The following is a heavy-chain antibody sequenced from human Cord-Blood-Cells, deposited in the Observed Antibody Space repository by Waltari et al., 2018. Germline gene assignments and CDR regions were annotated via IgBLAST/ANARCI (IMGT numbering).Heavy chain of an antibody. CDR1: GGSIRIYS. CDR2: IYYSGSN. D-gene: IGHD6-13*01. J-gene: IGHJ5*02. Sequence: QVQLQASGPALVKPSETLSLTCTVSGGSIRIYSCSCIRPPPGKGLVWIGYIYYSGSNNYNPSLKSRVTISVDTSKNQFSLKLSSVTAADTAVYYCARNVYSSSWYWFDPWGQGTLVTVSS. V-gene: IGHV4-59*01. CDR3: ARNVYSSSWYWFDP.